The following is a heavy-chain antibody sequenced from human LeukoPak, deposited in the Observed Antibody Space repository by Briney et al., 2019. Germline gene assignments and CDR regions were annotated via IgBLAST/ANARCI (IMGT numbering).Heavy chain of an antibody. CDR3: ARDNSYGYGGMDV. CDR2: IYYSGST. Sequence: SETLSLTCAVYGGSFSGYYWSWIRQPPGKGLEWIGYIYYSGSTNYNPSLKSRVTISVDTSKNQFSLKLSSVTAADTAVYYCARDNSYGYGGMDVWGQGTTVTVSS. V-gene: IGHV4-59*01. D-gene: IGHD5-18*01. CDR1: GGSFSGYY. J-gene: IGHJ6*02.